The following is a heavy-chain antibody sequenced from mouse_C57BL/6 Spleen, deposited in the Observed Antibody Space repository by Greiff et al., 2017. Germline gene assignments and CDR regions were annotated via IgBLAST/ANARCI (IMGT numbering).Heavy chain of an antibody. J-gene: IGHJ3*01. D-gene: IGHD2-12*01. CDR2: IDPENGDT. CDR3: TTHHDGFAY. Sequence: EVKLVESGAELVRPGASVKLSCTASGFNIKDDYMHWVKQRPEQGLEWIGWIDPENGDTEYASKFQGKATITADTSSNTAYLQLSSLTSEDTAVYYCTTHHDGFAYWGQGTLVTVSA. V-gene: IGHV14-4*01. CDR1: GFNIKDDY.